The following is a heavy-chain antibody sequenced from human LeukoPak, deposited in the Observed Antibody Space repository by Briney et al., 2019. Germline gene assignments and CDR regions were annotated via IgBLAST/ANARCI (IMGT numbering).Heavy chain of an antibody. CDR1: GLTFSSYA. J-gene: IGHJ4*02. CDR3: AKLATNQEFDY. V-gene: IGHV3-23*01. CDR2: ISNSGGST. Sequence: PGGSLRLSCAASGLTFSSYAMSWVRQAPGKGLEWVSAISNSGGSTFYADSVKGRFTISRDNPKNTLYLQMNSLRAEDTAVYYCAKLATNQEFDYWGQGTLVTVSS. D-gene: IGHD1-14*01.